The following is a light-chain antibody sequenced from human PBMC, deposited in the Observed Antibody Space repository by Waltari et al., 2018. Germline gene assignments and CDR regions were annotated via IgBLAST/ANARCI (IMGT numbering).Light chain of an antibody. CDR3: QSSDSSTGVV. CDR1: SGSIDTNY. CDR2: DDN. V-gene: IGLV6-57*02. J-gene: IGLJ2*01. Sequence: KFMLTQPHSVSESPGQTVTISCTGSSGSIDTNYVQRYQQRPGSAPRTVIYDDNQRPSGVPDRFSGSIDSSSNSASLTISGLKTEDEADYYCQSSDSSTGVVFGGGTKLTVL.